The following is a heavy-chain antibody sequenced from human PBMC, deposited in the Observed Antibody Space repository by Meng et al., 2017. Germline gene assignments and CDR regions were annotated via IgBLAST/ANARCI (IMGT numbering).Heavy chain of an antibody. J-gene: IGHJ4*02. CDR1: GGSISSSNW. CDR3: ARDRGAVAGTNFDY. D-gene: IGHD6-19*01. CDR2: IYHSGST. Sequence: QVSPQVAGPVLWKPSGTRSLTCAVSGGSISSSNWWSWVRQPPGKGLEWIGEIYHSGSTNYNPSLKSRVTISVDKSKNQFSLKLSSVTAADTAVYYCARDRGAVAGTNFDYWGQGTLVTV. V-gene: IGHV4-4*02.